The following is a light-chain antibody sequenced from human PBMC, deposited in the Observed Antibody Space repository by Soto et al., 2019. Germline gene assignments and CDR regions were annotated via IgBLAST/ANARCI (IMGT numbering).Light chain of an antibody. Sequence: EIEMTQSPSTLSVSTGEGATISCRASQSVSSKLAWYQQKPDQAPRLLIYGGSSRATGIPDRFSGSGSGTDFTLTISRLETEDVAVYYCQQDGSAPEGTFGQGTKVDI. CDR2: GGS. J-gene: IGKJ1*01. CDR1: QSVSSK. CDR3: QQDGSAPEGT. V-gene: IGKV3-20*01.